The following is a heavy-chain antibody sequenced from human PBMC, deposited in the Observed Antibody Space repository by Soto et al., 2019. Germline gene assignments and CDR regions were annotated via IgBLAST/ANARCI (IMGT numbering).Heavy chain of an antibody. Sequence: QVQLVESGGGVVQPGRSLSLSCAASGFTFSSYGMHWVRQAPGKGLEWVAVISYDGSNKYYADSVKGRFTISRDNSKNTLYLQMNSLRAEDTAVYYCAKDLRQGLEPYYYYGMDVWGQGTTVTVSS. J-gene: IGHJ6*02. V-gene: IGHV3-30*18. CDR2: ISYDGSNK. CDR3: AKDLRQGLEPYYYYGMDV. D-gene: IGHD6-19*01. CDR1: GFTFSSYG.